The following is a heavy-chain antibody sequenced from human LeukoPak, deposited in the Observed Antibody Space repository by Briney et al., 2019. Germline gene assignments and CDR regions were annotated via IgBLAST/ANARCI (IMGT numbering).Heavy chain of an antibody. Sequence: PGRSLRLSCAASGFTFSSYGMHWVRQVPGKGLEWVAVIWYDGSNKYYADSVKGRFTISRDNSKNTLYLQMNSLRAEDTAVYYCARVTSLVAVAGIDYWGQGTLVTVSS. J-gene: IGHJ4*02. V-gene: IGHV3-33*01. D-gene: IGHD6-19*01. CDR3: ARVTSLVAVAGIDY. CDR2: IWYDGSNK. CDR1: GFTFSSYG.